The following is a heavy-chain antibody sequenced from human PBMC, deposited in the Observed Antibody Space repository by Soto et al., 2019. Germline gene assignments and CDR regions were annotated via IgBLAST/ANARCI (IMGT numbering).Heavy chain of an antibody. CDR1: GFTFDDYA. V-gene: IGHV3-9*01. CDR2: ISWNSGSI. D-gene: IGHD5-12*01. Sequence: GGSLRLSCAASGFTFDDYAMHWVRQAPGKGLEWVSGISWNSGSIGYADSVKGRFTISRDNAKNSLYLQMNSLRAEDTALYYCAKDNEMATKRRAFDIWGQGTMVTVSS. J-gene: IGHJ3*02. CDR3: AKDNEMATKRRAFDI.